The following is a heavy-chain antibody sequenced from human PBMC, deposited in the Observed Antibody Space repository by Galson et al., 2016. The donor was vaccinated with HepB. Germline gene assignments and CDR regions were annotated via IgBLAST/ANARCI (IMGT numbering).Heavy chain of an antibody. CDR1: GGSISPYY. CDR3: ARDGGREYGDYVFDS. D-gene: IGHD4-17*01. J-gene: IGHJ4*01. CDR2: VYSTGNT. Sequence: SETLSLTCIVSGGSISPYYWSWIRQPPGKGLEWIGYVYSTGNTNYNPSLKSRITISVDTSKNQFSLKLSSVTAADTAVYYCARDGGREYGDYVFDSWGHGTPVIVSS. V-gene: IGHV4-59*01.